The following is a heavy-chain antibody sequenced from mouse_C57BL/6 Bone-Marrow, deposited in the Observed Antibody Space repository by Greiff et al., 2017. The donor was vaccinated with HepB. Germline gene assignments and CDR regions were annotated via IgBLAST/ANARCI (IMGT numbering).Heavy chain of an antibody. CDR2: IYPGSGNT. V-gene: IGHV1-76*01. D-gene: IGHD1-1*01. CDR1: GYTFTDYY. Sequence: QVQLQQSGAELVRPGASVKLSCKASGYTFTDYYINWVKQRPGQGLEWIARIYPGSGNTYYNEKFKGKATLTAEKSSSTAYMQLSSLTSEDSAVYFCARDRKPPGGTTPYYFDYWGQGTTLTVSS. J-gene: IGHJ2*01. CDR3: ARDRKPPGGTTPYYFDY.